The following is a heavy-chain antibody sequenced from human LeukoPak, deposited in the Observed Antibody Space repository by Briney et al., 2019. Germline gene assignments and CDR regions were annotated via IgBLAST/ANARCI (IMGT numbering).Heavy chain of an antibody. CDR3: ARGPHYYHGSGSYRRKTYYFDY. D-gene: IGHD3-10*01. Sequence: SETLSLTCAVYGGSFSGYYWSWIRQPPGKGLEWIGEINHSGSTNYNPSLKSRVTISVDTSKNQFSLKLSSVTAADTAVYYCARGPHYYHGSGSYRRKTYYFDYWGQGTLVTVSS. CDR2: INHSGST. V-gene: IGHV4-34*01. J-gene: IGHJ4*02. CDR1: GGSFSGYY.